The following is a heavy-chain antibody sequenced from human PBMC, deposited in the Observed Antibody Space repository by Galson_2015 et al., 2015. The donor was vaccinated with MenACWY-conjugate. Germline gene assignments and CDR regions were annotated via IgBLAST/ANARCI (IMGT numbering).Heavy chain of an antibody. V-gene: IGHV2-70*12. CDR1: GFSLSTSGMC. CDR2: IYWDGDE. Sequence: PALVKPTQTLTVTCTFSGFSLSTSGMCVSWIRQPPGKALEWLALIYWDGDEYYNTSLKTRLSISKDTSKNLVVLTITNMDPADPATYYCARRWGFVGDDFDYWGQGTVVTVSS. J-gene: IGHJ4*02. D-gene: IGHD5-12*01. CDR3: ARRWGFVGDDFDY.